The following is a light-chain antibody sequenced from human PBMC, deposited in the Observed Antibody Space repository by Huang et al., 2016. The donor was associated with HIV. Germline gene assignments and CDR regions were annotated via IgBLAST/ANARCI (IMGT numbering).Light chain of an antibody. CDR2: AAS. V-gene: IGKV1-39*01. Sequence: DIQLTQSPSYLSAFVGDKVTITCRASENIRKYLNWYQQKPGKDPNLLLYAASSLQSGVPSRFSGSGTGTDFNLTINSLQPEDYATYFCQQSYNAPRTFGQGTKVEIK. CDR3: QQSYNAPRT. CDR1: ENIRKY. J-gene: IGKJ1*01.